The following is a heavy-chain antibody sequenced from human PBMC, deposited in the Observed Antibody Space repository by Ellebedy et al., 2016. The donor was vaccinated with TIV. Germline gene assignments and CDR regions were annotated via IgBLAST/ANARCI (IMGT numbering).Heavy chain of an antibody. CDR2: INSDGSIT. J-gene: IGHJ4*02. D-gene: IGHD6-13*01. CDR3: ARANQQLPRVVAF. V-gene: IGHV3-74*01. CDR1: GFTFSYYW. Sequence: GESLKISCAASGFTFSYYWMHWVRQTPGKGLVWVSRINSDGSITSYADSMKGRFTISRDNAKNTLYLQMNSLTAEATAIYYCARANQQLPRVVAFWGQGTLVTVSS.